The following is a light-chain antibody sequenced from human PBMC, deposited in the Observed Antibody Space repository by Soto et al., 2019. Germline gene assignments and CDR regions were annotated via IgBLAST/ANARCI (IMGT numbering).Light chain of an antibody. CDR2: DAS. V-gene: IGKV3-11*01. J-gene: IGKJ1*01. CDR1: QSFHTNY. Sequence: EIVLTQSPGTLSLSPGERATLSCRASQSFHTNYLAWYQQRPGQAPRLLIYDASNRATGIPARFSGSGSGTDFTLTISSLEPEDFAVYYCQQRSNWPPTFGQGTKVEIK. CDR3: QQRSNWPPT.